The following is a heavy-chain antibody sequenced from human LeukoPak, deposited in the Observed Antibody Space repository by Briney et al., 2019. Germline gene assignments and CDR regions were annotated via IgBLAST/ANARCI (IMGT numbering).Heavy chain of an antibody. CDR2: IKQVGSEK. D-gene: IGHD3-3*01. CDR1: GFTSSSYW. J-gene: IGHJ6*03. CDR3: ARGFLEWLLPRYYYYMDV. Sequence: PGGSLRLSCAASGFTSSSYWMSWVRQAPGKGLEWVANIKQVGSEKYYVDSVKGRFTISRDNAKNSLYLQMNSMSAEDTAVYYCARGFLEWLLPRYYYYMDVWGKGTTVTVSS. V-gene: IGHV3-7*01.